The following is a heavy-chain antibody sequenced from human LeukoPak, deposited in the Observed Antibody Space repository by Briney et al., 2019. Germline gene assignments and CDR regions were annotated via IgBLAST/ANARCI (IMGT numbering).Heavy chain of an antibody. CDR3: ARLYCSSTSCYTYWFDP. CDR2: IIPILGIA. V-gene: IGHV1-69*04. Sequence: GASVKVSCKASGGTFSSYAISWVRQAPGQGLEWMGRIIPILGIANYAQKFQGRVTITADKSTSTAYMELSSLRSEDTAVYYCARLYCSSTSCYTYWFDPWGQGTLVTVSS. J-gene: IGHJ5*02. D-gene: IGHD2-2*02. CDR1: GGTFSSYA.